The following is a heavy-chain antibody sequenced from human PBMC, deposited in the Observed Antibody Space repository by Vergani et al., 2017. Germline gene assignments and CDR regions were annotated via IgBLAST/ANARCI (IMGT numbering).Heavy chain of an antibody. J-gene: IGHJ3*02. CDR3: ARDRGARWLQPPDAFDI. V-gene: IGHV3-48*04. CDR1: GFTFNHYA. D-gene: IGHD5-24*01. Sequence: EVQLLESGGDLVQPGGSLRLSCAASGFTFNHYALNWVRQAPGKGLEWVSYISSSGSTIYYADSVKGRFTISRDNAKNSLYLQMNSLRAEDTAVYYCARDRGARWLQPPDAFDIWGQGTMVTVSS. CDR2: ISSSGSTI.